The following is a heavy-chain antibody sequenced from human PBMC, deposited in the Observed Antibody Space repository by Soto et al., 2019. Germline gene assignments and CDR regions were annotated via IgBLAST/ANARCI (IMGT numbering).Heavy chain of an antibody. CDR2: ISYDGSNK. J-gene: IGHJ4*02. CDR1: GFTFSSYA. D-gene: IGHD6-19*01. V-gene: IGHV3-30-3*01. CDR3: VRDTSPYSSGWHNRHSDY. Sequence: QVQLVESGGGVVQPGRSLRLSCAASGFTFSSYAMHWVRQAPGKGLEWVAVISYDGSNKYYADSVKGRFTISRDNSKTPYLQINSLRAEDTAVYYCVRDTSPYSSGWHNRHSDYWGQGTLVTVSS.